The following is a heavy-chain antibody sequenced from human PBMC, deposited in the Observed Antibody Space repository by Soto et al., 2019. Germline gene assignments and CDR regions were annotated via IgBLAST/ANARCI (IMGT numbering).Heavy chain of an antibody. CDR3: TGEVASGY. D-gene: IGHD2-8*02. V-gene: IGHV3-30*03. Sequence: QVQLVESGGGVVQPGRSLRLSCAVSGFTVSTYGMHWVRQAPGKGLEWVAVISRDGGTKFYADSVKGRFTIYRDNSRNKLFLERNSLGGDDMAVYYCTGEVASGYWGQGTLVTVSS. CDR1: GFTVSTYG. CDR2: ISRDGGTK. J-gene: IGHJ4*02.